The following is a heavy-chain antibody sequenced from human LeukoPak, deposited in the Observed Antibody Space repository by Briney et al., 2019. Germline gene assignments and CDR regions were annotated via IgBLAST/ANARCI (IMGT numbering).Heavy chain of an antibody. CDR1: GFTFDEYA. J-gene: IGHJ4*02. V-gene: IGHV3-43*02. CDR2: ISGDGYST. D-gene: IGHD6-19*01. Sequence: GGSLRLSCAASGFTFDEYAMHWVRQAPGKGLEWVSLISGDGYSTFYADSVKGRFTISRDNSKNSPYLQMNSLRTEDTGFYYCAKDIKGAVAGTMLYWGQGTLVTVSS. CDR3: AKDIKGAVAGTMLY.